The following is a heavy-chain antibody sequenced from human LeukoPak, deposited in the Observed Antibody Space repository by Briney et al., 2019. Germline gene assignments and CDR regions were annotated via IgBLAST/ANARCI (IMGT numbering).Heavy chain of an antibody. V-gene: IGHV4-38-2*02. J-gene: IGHJ4*02. CDR1: GYSISSGYY. Sequence: SETLSLTCTVSGYSISSGYYWGWIRQPPGKGLEWIGSIYHSGSTYYNPSLKSRVTISVDTSKNQFSLKLSSVTAADTAVYYCVRDQYYYGSGYYFDYWGQGTLVTVSS. CDR2: IYHSGST. D-gene: IGHD3-10*01. CDR3: VRDQYYYGSGYYFDY.